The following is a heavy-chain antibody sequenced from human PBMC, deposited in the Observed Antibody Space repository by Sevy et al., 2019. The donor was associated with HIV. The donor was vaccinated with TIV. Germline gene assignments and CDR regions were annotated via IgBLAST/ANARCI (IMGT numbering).Heavy chain of an antibody. D-gene: IGHD2-21*01. J-gene: IGHJ3*02. CDR3: TTVGFPHCGSEAFDI. CDR2: MKSKTDGGTT. CDR1: GFTFSIIY. V-gene: IGHV3-15*01. Sequence: GGSLRLSCAASGFTFSIIYMNWVRQSPGKGLEWVGRMKSKTDGGTTDYAEPVKDRFTMSRDDSKNTMYLQMNSLEADDTAVYYCTTVGFPHCGSEAFDIWGQGTMVTVSS.